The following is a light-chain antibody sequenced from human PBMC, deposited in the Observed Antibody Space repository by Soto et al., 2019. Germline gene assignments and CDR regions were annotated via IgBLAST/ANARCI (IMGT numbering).Light chain of an antibody. Sequence: QSLLTQPPSGSAAPGQKVTISCSGSSSNIRNNYVSWYQQLPGTAAKLLIYDNNKRPSGIAERFSGSKSGKSATLGITGLQTGDDADSYCERRDSGRXAYGFGSGTKV. J-gene: IGLJ1*01. CDR2: DNN. CDR1: SSNIRNNY. CDR3: ERRDSGRXAYG. V-gene: IGLV1-51*01.